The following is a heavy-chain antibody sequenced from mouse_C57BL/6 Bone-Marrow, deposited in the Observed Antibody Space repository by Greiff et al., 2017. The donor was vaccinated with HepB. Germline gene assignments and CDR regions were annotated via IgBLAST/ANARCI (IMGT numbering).Heavy chain of an antibody. CDR2: INPSTGGT. Sequence: VQLKQSGPELVKPGASVKISCKASGFSFTGYYMNWVKQSPEKSLEWIGEINPSTGGTTYNQKFKAKATLTVDKSSSTAYMQLKSLTSEVSAVYYCASSPYLLLRGRFAYWGQGTLVTVSA. CDR3: ASSPYLLLRGRFAY. D-gene: IGHD1-1*01. V-gene: IGHV1-42*01. J-gene: IGHJ3*01. CDR1: GFSFTGYY.